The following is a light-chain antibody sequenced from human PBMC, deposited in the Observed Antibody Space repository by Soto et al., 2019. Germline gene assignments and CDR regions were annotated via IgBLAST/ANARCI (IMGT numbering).Light chain of an antibody. CDR1: QSVSDN. CDR2: DAS. V-gene: IGKV3-11*01. Sequence: EIVLTQSPATLSLSPGEGATLSCRASQSVSDNLGWYQQKPGQAPRLLIFDASNRATGIPARFSGSGSGTDFTLTISSLAPEDFAVYYCQQRASWPLTFGGGTKVEIK. J-gene: IGKJ4*01. CDR3: QQRASWPLT.